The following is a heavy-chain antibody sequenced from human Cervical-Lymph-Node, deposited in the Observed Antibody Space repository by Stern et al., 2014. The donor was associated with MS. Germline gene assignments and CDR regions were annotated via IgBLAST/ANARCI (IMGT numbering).Heavy chain of an antibody. D-gene: IGHD6-19*01. CDR1: GYSFTSYW. CDR3: ARESSGWYFDY. J-gene: IGHJ4*02. V-gene: IGHV5-51*01. Sequence: VQLGQSGAEVKKPGESLKISCKGSGYSFTSYWIGLVRQMPGKGLEWMGIIHPGDSDTRYSPSFHGTGTISADKSISTASLQWSSLKASDTAMYYCARESSGWYFDYWGQGTLVTVSS. CDR2: IHPGDSDT.